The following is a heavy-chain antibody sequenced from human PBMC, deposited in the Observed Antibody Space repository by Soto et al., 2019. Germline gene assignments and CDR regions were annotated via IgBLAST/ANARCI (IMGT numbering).Heavy chain of an antibody. J-gene: IGHJ4*02. Sequence: EVQLLESGGGLVQPGGSLRLSCAASGFTFSSYAMSWVRQAPGKGLAWVSAISGSGGSTYYADSVKGRFTISRDNSKNTLYLQMNSLRAEDTAVYYCAKDPSPYYYDSSGYSDYWGQGTLVTVSS. CDR1: GFTFSSYA. V-gene: IGHV3-23*01. CDR3: AKDPSPYYYDSSGYSDY. D-gene: IGHD3-22*01. CDR2: ISGSGGST.